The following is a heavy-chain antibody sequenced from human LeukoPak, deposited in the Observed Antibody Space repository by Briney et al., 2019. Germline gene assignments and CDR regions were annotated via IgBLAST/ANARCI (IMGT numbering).Heavy chain of an antibody. CDR3: AKGSRITMIVVVSPPFDY. D-gene: IGHD3-22*01. V-gene: IGHV3-23*01. J-gene: IGHJ4*02. CDR1: GFTFSSYA. Sequence: PGGSLRLSCAASGFTFSSYAMSWVRQAPGKGLEWVSAISGSGGSTYYADSVKGRFTISRDNSKNTLYLQMNSLRAEDAAVYYCAKGSRITMIVVVSPPFDYWGQGTLVTVSS. CDR2: ISGSGGST.